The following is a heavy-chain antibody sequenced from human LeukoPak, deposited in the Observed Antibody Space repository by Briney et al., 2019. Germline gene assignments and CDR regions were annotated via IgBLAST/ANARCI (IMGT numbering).Heavy chain of an antibody. V-gene: IGHV3-11*01. J-gene: IGHJ4*02. CDR1: GFTFSDYY. CDR2: ISSSGSTI. Sequence: GGSLRLSCAASGFTFSDYYMSWIRQAPGKGLEWVSYISSSGSTIYYADSVKGRFTISRYNAKNSLYLQMNSLRAEDTAVYYCARAPAYCGGDCYSGGYFDYWGQGTLVTVSS. CDR3: ARAPAYCGGDCYSGGYFDY. D-gene: IGHD2-21*02.